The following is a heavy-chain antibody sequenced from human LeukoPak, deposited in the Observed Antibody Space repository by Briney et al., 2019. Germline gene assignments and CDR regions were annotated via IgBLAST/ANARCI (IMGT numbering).Heavy chain of an antibody. D-gene: IGHD3-22*01. CDR3: TRSGYRHPYHFDS. J-gene: IGHJ4*02. Sequence: QSGGSLRLSCAASGFTFSSYAMSWVRQAPGKGLEWVSAISGSGGSTYYADSVKGRFTISRDNSKNTLSLQMNSLRVEDTAIYYCTRSGYRHPYHFDSWGQGTLVTVSS. CDR1: GFTFSSYA. V-gene: IGHV3-23*01. CDR2: ISGSGGST.